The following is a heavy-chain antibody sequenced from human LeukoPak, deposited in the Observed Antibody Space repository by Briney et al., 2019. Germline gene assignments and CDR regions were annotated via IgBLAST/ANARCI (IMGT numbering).Heavy chain of an antibody. CDR3: ARDSIFYGSGSYYHY. CDR2: ISAYNGNT. J-gene: IGHJ4*02. V-gene: IGHV1-18*01. Sequence: ASVKVSCKASGYTFTSYGISWVRQAPGQGLEWVGWISAYNGNTNYAQKLQGRVTMTTDKSTSTAYMELRSLRSDDTAVYYCARDSIFYGSGSYYHYWGQGTLVTVSS. D-gene: IGHD3-10*01. CDR1: GYTFTSYG.